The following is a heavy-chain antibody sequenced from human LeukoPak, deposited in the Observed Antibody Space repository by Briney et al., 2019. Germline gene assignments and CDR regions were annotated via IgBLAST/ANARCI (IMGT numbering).Heavy chain of an antibody. J-gene: IGHJ4*02. CDR3: ARDLRRYCSGGSCYSPFDY. V-gene: IGHV3-33*01. D-gene: IGHD2-15*01. Sequence: GGSLRLSCAASGFTFSSYGMHRVRQAPGKGLEWVAVIWYDGSNKYYADSVKGRFTISRDNSKSTLYLQMNSLRAEDTAVYYCARDLRRYCSGGSCYSPFDYWGQGTLVTVSS. CDR2: IWYDGSNK. CDR1: GFTFSSYG.